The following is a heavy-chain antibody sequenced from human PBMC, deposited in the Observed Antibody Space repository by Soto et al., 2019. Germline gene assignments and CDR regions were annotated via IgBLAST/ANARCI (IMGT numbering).Heavy chain of an antibody. V-gene: IGHV4-39*02. J-gene: IGHJ3*01. D-gene: IGHD3-10*01. CDR2: IYYDGST. Sequence: QLQLQESGPGLVKPSETLSLTCSVSGGSITTSSYNWDWIRQPPGKGLEWIGTIYYDGSTSYNPSLRSQVTISVDTSKNHFALKVNSGTAADSAVYYWARFYGNAFDVWGRGTVVTVSS. CDR1: GGSITTSSYN. CDR3: ARFYGNAFDV.